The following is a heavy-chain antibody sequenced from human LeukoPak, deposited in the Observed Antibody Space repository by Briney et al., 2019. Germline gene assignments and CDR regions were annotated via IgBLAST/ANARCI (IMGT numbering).Heavy chain of an antibody. CDR3: ARYKFERIYCSSTSCYPFDY. CDR2: ISAYNGNT. CDR1: GYTFTSYG. Sequence: GASVTVSCKASGYTFTSYGISWVRQAPGQGLEWMGWISAYNGNTNYAQKLQGRVTMATDTSTSTAYMELRIMISDDTAVYYCARYKFERIYCSSTSCYPFDYWGQGTLVTVSS. D-gene: IGHD2-2*01. J-gene: IGHJ4*02. V-gene: IGHV1-18*01.